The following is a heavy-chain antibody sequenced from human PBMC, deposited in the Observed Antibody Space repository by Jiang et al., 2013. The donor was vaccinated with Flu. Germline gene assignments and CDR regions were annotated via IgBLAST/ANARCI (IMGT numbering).Heavy chain of an antibody. V-gene: IGHV4-61*02. CDR1: GGSISSGSFY. Sequence: GSGLVKPSQTLSLTCTVSGGSISSGSFYWSWIRQPAGKGLERIGRISTSGSIKYNPSLKSRVTIPVDTSKNQFSLKLSSVTAADTAVYYCARDSDGSSWSGTLDYVGPGNPGPPSP. D-gene: IGHD6-13*01. J-gene: IGHJ4*02. CDR3: ARDSDGSSWSGTLDY. CDR2: ISTSGSI.